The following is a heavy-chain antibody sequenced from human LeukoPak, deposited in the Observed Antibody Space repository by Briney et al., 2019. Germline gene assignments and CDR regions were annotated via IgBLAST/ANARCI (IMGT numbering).Heavy chain of an antibody. CDR3: ARAEMGYSSGWYTYYYGMDV. CDR1: GFTFSSYA. CDR2: ISYDGSNK. D-gene: IGHD6-19*01. J-gene: IGHJ6*02. Sequence: GGFLRLSCAASGFTFSSYAMHWVRQAPGKGLEWVAVISYDGSNKYYADSVKGRFTISRDNSKNTLYLQMNSLRAEDTAVYYCARAEMGYSSGWYTYYYGMDVWGQGTTVTVSS. V-gene: IGHV3-30*04.